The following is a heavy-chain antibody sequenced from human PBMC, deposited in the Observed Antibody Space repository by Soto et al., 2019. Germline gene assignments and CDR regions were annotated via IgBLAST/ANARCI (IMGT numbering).Heavy chain of an antibody. D-gene: IGHD2-2*01. CDR2: IYYSGST. CDR1: GGSISSYY. CDR3: ARVRYCSSTSCYLVDY. Sequence: SETLSLTCTVSGGSISSYYWSWIRQPPGKGLEWIGYIYYSGSTNYNPSLKSRVTISVDTSKNQFSLKLSSVTAADTAMYYCARVRYCSSTSCYLVDYWGQGTLVTVSS. J-gene: IGHJ4*02. V-gene: IGHV4-59*01.